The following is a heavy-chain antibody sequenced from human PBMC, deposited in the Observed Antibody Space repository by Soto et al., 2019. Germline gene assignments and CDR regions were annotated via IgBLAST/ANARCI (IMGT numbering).Heavy chain of an antibody. CDR2: INPNSGGT. CDR3: ARDTGIAVAGGGYGMDV. Sequence: ASVKVSCKASGYTFTGYYMHWVRQAPGQGLEWMGWINPNSGGTNYAQKFQGWVTMTRDTSISTAYMELSRLRSDDTAVYYCARDTGIAVAGGGYGMDVWGQGTTVTVSS. V-gene: IGHV1-2*04. J-gene: IGHJ6*02. D-gene: IGHD6-19*01. CDR1: GYTFTGYY.